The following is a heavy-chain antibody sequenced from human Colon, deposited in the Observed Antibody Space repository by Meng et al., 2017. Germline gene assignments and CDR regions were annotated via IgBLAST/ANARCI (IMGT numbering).Heavy chain of an antibody. CDR1: GGSVSSPSYY. Sequence: PGSVPGLVKPSGTLSLTCTLSGGSVSSPSYYWSCLRQTPGKGLEWIGYVYYTGSANYNPSLKSRVTISVDTSKNHFSLNLTSVTAADTAVYYCARGRGSYSSIDFWGQGTLVTVSS. J-gene: IGHJ4*02. D-gene: IGHD1-26*01. V-gene: IGHV4-61*03. CDR3: ARGRGSYSSIDF. CDR2: VYYTGSA.